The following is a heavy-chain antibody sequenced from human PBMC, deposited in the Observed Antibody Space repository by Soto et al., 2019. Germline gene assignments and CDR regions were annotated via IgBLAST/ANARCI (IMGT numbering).Heavy chain of an antibody. J-gene: IGHJ4*02. V-gene: IGHV4-31*03. CDR2: IYYSGST. Sequence: SETLSLTCTVSGGSISSGGYYWSWIRQHPGKGLEWIGYIYYSGSTYYNPSLKSRVTISVDTSKNQFSLKLSSVTAADTAVYYCARDLGEYCSGGSCYHFDYWGQGTLVPVSS. CDR3: ARDLGEYCSGGSCYHFDY. CDR1: GGSISSGGYY. D-gene: IGHD2-15*01.